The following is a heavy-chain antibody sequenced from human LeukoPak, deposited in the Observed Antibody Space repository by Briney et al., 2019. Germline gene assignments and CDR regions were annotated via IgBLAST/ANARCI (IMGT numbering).Heavy chain of an antibody. J-gene: IGHJ3*02. V-gene: IGHV4-38-2*01. CDR3: ARHITPDDAFDI. CDR1: GYSISSGYN. CDR2: IYHSGST. Sequence: PSETLSLTCAVSGYSISSGYNWGWIRQPPGKGLEWIGSIYHSGSTYYNPSLKSRVTISVDTSKNQFSLKLSSVTAADTAVYYCARHITPDDAFDIWGQGTMVTVSS. D-gene: IGHD2-21*01.